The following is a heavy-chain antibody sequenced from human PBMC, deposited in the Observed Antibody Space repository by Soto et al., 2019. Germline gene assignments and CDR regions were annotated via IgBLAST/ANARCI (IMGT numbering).Heavy chain of an antibody. Sequence: SETLSLTCTVSGGSVRSASYYWSWIRQPPGKGLEWIGYIYYSGSTNYNPSLKSRVTISVDTSKNQFSLKLSSVTAADTAVYYCARGRTDYYDSSGYLDYWGQGTLVTASS. D-gene: IGHD3-22*01. CDR2: IYYSGST. CDR3: ARGRTDYYDSSGYLDY. CDR1: GGSVRSASYY. V-gene: IGHV4-61*01. J-gene: IGHJ4*02.